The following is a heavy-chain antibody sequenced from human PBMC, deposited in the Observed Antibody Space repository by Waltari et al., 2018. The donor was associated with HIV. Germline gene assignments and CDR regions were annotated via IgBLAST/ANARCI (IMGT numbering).Heavy chain of an antibody. D-gene: IGHD5-18*01. CDR2: VFHSGST. Sequence: QVQLQESGPGLVEPSGTLSLTCAVSGGSIISSTWWSWVRKPPGTGLEWIGEVFHSGSTNSYPSLKSRLTISADTSKNHFSLRLSSVTAADTAVYYCARHSFYGIQQWLPDFPQAAFDIWGQGTLVTVSS. CDR1: GGSIISSTW. J-gene: IGHJ3*02. CDR3: ARHSFYGIQQWLPDFPQAAFDI. V-gene: IGHV4-4*02.